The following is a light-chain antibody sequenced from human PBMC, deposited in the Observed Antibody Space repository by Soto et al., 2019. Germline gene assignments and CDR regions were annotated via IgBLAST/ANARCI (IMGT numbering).Light chain of an antibody. J-gene: IGKJ1*01. CDR2: DAS. Sequence: EIVLTQSPATLSLSPGERATLSCRASQSVSSYLAWYQQKPGQAPRLLIYDASNRATGIPARFSGSGSGTDFTLPISSLGPEEFAVYYCQQRSNWPGTFGQGTKV. CDR1: QSVSSY. CDR3: QQRSNWPGT. V-gene: IGKV3-11*01.